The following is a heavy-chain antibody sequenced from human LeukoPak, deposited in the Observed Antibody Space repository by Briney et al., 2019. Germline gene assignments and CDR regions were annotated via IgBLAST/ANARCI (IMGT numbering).Heavy chain of an antibody. CDR2: ISGSGGST. CDR1: GFTFSSYA. V-gene: IGHV3-23*01. J-gene: IGHJ6*02. D-gene: IGHD3-16*01. CDR3: AKVRGGGEPSWVYYYYYGMDV. Sequence: PGGSLRLSCAASGFTFSSYAMSWVRQAPGKGPEWVSAISGSGGSTYYADSVKGRFTISRDNSKNTLYLQMNSLRAEDTAVYYCAKVRGGGEPSWVYYYYYGMDVWGQGTTVTVSS.